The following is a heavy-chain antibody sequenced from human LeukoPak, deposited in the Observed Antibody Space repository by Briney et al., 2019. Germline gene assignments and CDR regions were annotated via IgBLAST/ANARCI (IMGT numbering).Heavy chain of an antibody. CDR3: ARVSSWYGDSFDI. CDR2: IGTSSTNI. Sequence: PGGSLRLSCAASGFTFSIYNMNWVRQAPGKGLEWVSYIGTSSTNIYYADSVKGRFTITRDNARNSLYLQMNSLRAEDTAVYYCARVSSWYGDSFDIWGQGTMVTVSS. V-gene: IGHV3-48*04. J-gene: IGHJ3*02. CDR1: GFTFSIYN. D-gene: IGHD6-13*01.